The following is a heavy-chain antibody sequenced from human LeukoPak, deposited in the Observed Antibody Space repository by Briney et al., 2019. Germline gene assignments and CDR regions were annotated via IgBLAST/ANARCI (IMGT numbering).Heavy chain of an antibody. CDR1: GYTFTSYH. Sequence: SVKVSCKASGYTFTSYHIHWVRQAPGQGLEWMGRIIPILGIANYAQKFQGRVTITADKSTSTAYMELSSLRSEDTAVYYCARGKEEMATISAFDIWGQGTMVTVSS. V-gene: IGHV1-69*04. J-gene: IGHJ3*02. D-gene: IGHD5-24*01. CDR3: ARGKEEMATISAFDI. CDR2: IIPILGIA.